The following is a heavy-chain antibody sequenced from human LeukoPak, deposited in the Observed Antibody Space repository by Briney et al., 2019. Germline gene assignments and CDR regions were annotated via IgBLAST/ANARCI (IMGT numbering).Heavy chain of an antibody. Sequence: SETLSLTCTVSGGSVSSGSYYWSWIRQPPGKGLEWIGYIYYSGSTNYNPPLKSRVTISVDTSKNQFSLKLSSVTAADTAVYYCASRVRYYDILTGDGMDVWGQGTTVTVSS. CDR2: IYYSGST. J-gene: IGHJ6*02. CDR3: ASRVRYYDILTGDGMDV. CDR1: GGSVSSGSYY. V-gene: IGHV4-61*01. D-gene: IGHD3-9*01.